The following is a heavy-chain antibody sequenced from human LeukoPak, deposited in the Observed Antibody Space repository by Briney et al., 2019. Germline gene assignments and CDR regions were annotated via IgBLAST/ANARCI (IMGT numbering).Heavy chain of an antibody. CDR3: ARERIQPHTLYYYYGMDV. Sequence: PGGSLRLSCAASGFTFSNAWMSWVRQAPGKGLEWVGRIKSKTDGGTTDYAAPVKGRFTISRDDSKNTLYLQMNSLRAEDTAVYYCARERIQPHTLYYYYGMDVWGQGTTVTVSS. CDR1: GFTFSNAW. J-gene: IGHJ6*02. D-gene: IGHD5-18*01. CDR2: IKSKTDGGTT. V-gene: IGHV3-15*01.